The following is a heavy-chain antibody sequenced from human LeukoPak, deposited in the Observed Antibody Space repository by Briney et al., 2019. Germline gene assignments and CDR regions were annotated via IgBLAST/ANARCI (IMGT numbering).Heavy chain of an antibody. V-gene: IGHV1-69*05. CDR1: GGTFSSYA. J-gene: IGHJ3*02. CDR3: ARPQFVYSGSYLGAFDI. CDR2: IIPIFGTA. D-gene: IGHD1-26*01. Sequence: GASVKVSCKASGGTFSSYAISWVRQAPGQGLEWMGGIIPIFGTANYAQKFQGRVTITTDESTNTAYMELSSLRSEDTAVYYCARPQFVYSGSYLGAFDIWGQGTMVTVSS.